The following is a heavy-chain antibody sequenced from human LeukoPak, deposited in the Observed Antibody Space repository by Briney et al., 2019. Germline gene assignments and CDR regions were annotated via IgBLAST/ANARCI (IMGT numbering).Heavy chain of an antibody. CDR2: INSDGSST. D-gene: IGHD5-18*01. Sequence: GGSLRLSCAASGFTFSSYWMHWVRHAPGKGLVWVSRINSDGSSTSYADSVKGRFTISRDNAKNTLYLQMNSLRAEDTAVYYCAGGGGYSYVPPDYWGQGTLVTVSS. CDR1: GFTFSSYW. CDR3: AGGGGYSYVPPDY. J-gene: IGHJ4*02. V-gene: IGHV3-74*01.